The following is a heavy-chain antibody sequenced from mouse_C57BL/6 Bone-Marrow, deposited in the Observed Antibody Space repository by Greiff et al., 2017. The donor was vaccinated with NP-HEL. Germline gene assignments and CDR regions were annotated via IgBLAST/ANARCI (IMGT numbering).Heavy chain of an antibody. CDR2: IRSKSNNYAT. J-gene: IGHJ4*01. Sequence: EVQVVESGGGLVQPKGSLKLSCAASGFSFNTYAMHWVRQAPGKGLEWVARIRSKSNNYATYYADSVKDRFTISRDDSESMLYLQMNNLKTEDTAMYYCWRPTGTEAMDYWGQGTSVTVSS. CDR3: WRPTGTEAMDY. V-gene: IGHV10-1*01. CDR1: GFSFNTYA. D-gene: IGHD4-1*01.